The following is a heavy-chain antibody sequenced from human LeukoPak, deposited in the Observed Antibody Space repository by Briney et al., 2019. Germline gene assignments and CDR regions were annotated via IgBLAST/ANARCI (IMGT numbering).Heavy chain of an antibody. J-gene: IGHJ5*02. CDR1: GGSFSGYY. CDR2: INHSGST. D-gene: IGHD2-2*01. Sequence: PSETLSLTCAVYGGSFSGYYWSWIRQPPVKGLEWIGEINHSGSTNYNPSLKSRVTISVDTSKNQFPLKLSSVTAADTAVYYCARVQAARNWFDPWGQGTLVTVSS. CDR3: ARVQAARNWFDP. V-gene: IGHV4-34*01.